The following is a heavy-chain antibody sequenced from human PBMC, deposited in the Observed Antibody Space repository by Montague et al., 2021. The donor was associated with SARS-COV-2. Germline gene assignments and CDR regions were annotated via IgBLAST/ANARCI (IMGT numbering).Heavy chain of an antibody. V-gene: IGHV4-39*07. CDR3: ARDIRIPMLIVIQGYGMDV. CDR2: IYYSGST. Sequence: SETLSITCTVSGGSISSSSSYWGWIRQPPGMGLEWIGSIYYSGSTYYNPSLKSRITISVDTSKNQFSLRLTSVTAADTAVYYCARDIRIPMLIVIQGYGMDVWGQGTTVTVSS. J-gene: IGHJ6*02. CDR1: GGSISSSSSY. D-gene: IGHD3-22*01.